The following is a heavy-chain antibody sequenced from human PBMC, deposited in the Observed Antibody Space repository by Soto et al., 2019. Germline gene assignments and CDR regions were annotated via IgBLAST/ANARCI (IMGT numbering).Heavy chain of an antibody. D-gene: IGHD4-17*01. CDR1: GDSMSSSNW. CDR2: SHQSGRT. Sequence: QVQLQESGPGLVKPSGTLSLTCTVSGDSMSSSNWWNWVRQIPGKGLQWIGESHQSGRTNYNPSLKSRVTISVDESKNRFSLDVNSVTAADTGVYFCARSEATVLDSWGQGTLVIVSS. CDR3: ARSEATVLDS. J-gene: IGHJ4*02. V-gene: IGHV4-4*02.